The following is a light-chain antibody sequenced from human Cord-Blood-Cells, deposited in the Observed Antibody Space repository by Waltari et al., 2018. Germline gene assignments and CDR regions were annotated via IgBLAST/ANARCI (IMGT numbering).Light chain of an antibody. V-gene: IGLV2-11*01. CDR3: CSYAGSYTWV. J-gene: IGLJ3*02. CDR1: SRDVGGYHY. CDR2: DVS. Sequence: QSALTQPRSVSGSPGQSVTIPCTGPSRDVGGYHYVSWYQQHPGKAPKLMIYDVSKRPSGVPDRFSGSKSGNTASLTISGLQAEDEADYYCCSYAGSYTWVFGGGTKLTVL.